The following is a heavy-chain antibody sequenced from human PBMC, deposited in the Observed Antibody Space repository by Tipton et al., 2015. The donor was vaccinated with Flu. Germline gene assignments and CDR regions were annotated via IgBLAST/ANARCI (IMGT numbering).Heavy chain of an antibody. CDR3: SREGFVSSGYRAGDAVDV. D-gene: IGHD3-22*01. CDR2: IYTSGGT. CDR1: GGSISSGSYY. J-gene: IGHJ3*01. V-gene: IGHV4-61*02. Sequence: TLSLTCTVSGGSISSGSYYWRWIRQPAGKGLEWVGRIYTSGGTNYNPSLKSRVTISVDTSKNQYSLKLSPVTAADPAVYYCSREGFVSSGYRAGDAVDVWCQGTTVTVSS.